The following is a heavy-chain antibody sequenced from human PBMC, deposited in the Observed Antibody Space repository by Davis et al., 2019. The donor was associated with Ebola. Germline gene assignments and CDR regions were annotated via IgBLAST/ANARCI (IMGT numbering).Heavy chain of an antibody. CDR2: IRNDGSNK. CDR3: ARDRSGFYGMDV. J-gene: IGHJ6*04. Sequence: GESLKISCAASGFPFSLYVMHWVRQAPGKGLEWVAIIRNDGSNKNYADSVKGRFTISRDNSKNTLYLQMNSLTAEDMAVYYCARDRSGFYGMDVWGKGTTVTVSS. CDR1: GFPFSLYV. V-gene: IGHV3-33*01.